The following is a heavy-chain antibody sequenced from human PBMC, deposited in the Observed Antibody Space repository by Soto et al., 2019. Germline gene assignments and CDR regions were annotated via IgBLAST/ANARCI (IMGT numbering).Heavy chain of an antibody. Sequence: LXLSGAASVFTFDYYAMHWVRQVPGKGLEWVSGINWNSGSIGYGDSVKGRFAISRDNAKNSLHLQMNSLSAEDTAFYYCVKDESINWYSGHFRHWGQGTLVTVSS. J-gene: IGHJ1*01. CDR2: INWNSGSI. D-gene: IGHD6-13*01. V-gene: IGHV3-9*01. CDR3: VKDESINWYSGHFRH. CDR1: VFTFDYYA.